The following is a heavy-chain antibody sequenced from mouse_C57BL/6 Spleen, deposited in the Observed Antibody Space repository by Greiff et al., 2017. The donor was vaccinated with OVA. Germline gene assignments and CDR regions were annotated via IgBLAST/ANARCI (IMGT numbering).Heavy chain of an antibody. CDR1: GYTFTSYW. J-gene: IGHJ3*01. CDR2: IDPSDSYT. V-gene: IGHV1-69*01. D-gene: IGHD2-2*01. Sequence: QVQLQQSGAELVMPGASVKLSCKASGYTFTSYWMHWVKQRPGQGLEWIGEIDPSDSYTNYNQKFKGKSTLTVDKSSSTAYMQLSSLTSEDSAVYYCARDGYDGAYWGQGTLVTVSA. CDR3: ARDGYDGAY.